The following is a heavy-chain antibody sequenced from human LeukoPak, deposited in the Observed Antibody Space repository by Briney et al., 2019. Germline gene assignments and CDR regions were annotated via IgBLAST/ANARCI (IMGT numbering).Heavy chain of an antibody. CDR1: GFTFSSYA. CDR2: ISYDGNNK. J-gene: IGHJ4*02. V-gene: IGHV3-30*04. Sequence: HSGGSLRLSCAASGFTFSSYAMHWVRQAPDKGLEWVAIISYDGNNKYYADSVKGRFTISRDNSKNTLYLQMNSLRAEDTAVYYCAKVGSGTYFDYWGQGTLVTVSS. CDR3: AKVGSGTYFDY. D-gene: IGHD1-26*01.